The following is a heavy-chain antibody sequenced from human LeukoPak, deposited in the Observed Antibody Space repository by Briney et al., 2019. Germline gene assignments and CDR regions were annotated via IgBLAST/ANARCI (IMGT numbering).Heavy chain of an antibody. J-gene: IGHJ4*02. D-gene: IGHD3-10*01. CDR3: TTLSFVWFGDDY. CDR2: IKRKIDGETT. V-gene: IGHV3-15*01. CDR1: GFSFNNAW. Sequence: GGSLRLSCAVSGFSFNNAWMNWVRQAPGKGLEWVGRIKRKIDGETTDYAAPVKGRFTISRDDSKSTLYLQMNSLKSEDTAVYYGTTLSFVWFGDDYWGQGTLVTVSS.